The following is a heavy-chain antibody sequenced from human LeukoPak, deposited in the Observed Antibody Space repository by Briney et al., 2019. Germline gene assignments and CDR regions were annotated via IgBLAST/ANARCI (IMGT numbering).Heavy chain of an antibody. V-gene: IGHV4-39*01. CDR1: GGSISSRSYY. CDR3: ARQKVTYCSSTSCYINYFDY. D-gene: IGHD2-2*02. CDR2: IYYSGST. J-gene: IGHJ4*02. Sequence: PSETLSLTCTVSGGSISSRSYYWGWIRQPPGKGLEWIGSIYYSGSTYYNPSLKSRVTISVDTSRNQFSLKLSSVTAADTAVYYCARQKVTYCSSTSCYINYFDYWGQGTLVTVSS.